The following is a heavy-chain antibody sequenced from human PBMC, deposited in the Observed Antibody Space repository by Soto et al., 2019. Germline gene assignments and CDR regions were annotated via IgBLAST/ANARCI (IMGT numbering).Heavy chain of an antibody. CDR2: ISGYNGDT. Sequence: SVKVSCKAFGYTFSNHGVSWVRRAPGQGLEWMGWISGYNGDTTYAQSLQGRVTMTTDTSTNTAYMELRSLRSDDTAVYYCATWAGQVRGFGGPFDYWGQGTLVTGSS. D-gene: IGHD2-15*01. V-gene: IGHV1-18*04. CDR1: GYTFSNHG. J-gene: IGHJ4*02. CDR3: ATWAGQVRGFGGPFDY.